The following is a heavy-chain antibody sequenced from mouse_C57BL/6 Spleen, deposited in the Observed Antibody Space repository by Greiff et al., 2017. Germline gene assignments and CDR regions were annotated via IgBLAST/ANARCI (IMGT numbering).Heavy chain of an antibody. V-gene: IGHV1-4*01. CDR2: INPSSGYT. D-gene: IGHD1-1*01. J-gene: IGHJ2*01. CDR1: GYTFTSYT. CDR3: ARWDIITTVVAVDS. Sequence: QVQLQQSGAELARPGASVKMSCKASGYTFTSYTMHWVKQRPGQGLEWIGYINPSSGYTKYNQKFKDKATLTADKSSSTAYMQLSSLTSEDSAVYYCARWDIITTVVAVDSWGQGTTLTVSS.